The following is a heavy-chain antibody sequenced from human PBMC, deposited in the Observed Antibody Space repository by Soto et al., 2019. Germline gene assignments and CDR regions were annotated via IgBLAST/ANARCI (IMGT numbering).Heavy chain of an antibody. CDR1: GFTFSSYA. Sequence: GGSLRLSCSASGFTFSSYAMHWVRQAPGKGLEYVSAISSNGGSTYYADSVKGRFTISRDNSKNTLYLQMSSLRAEDTAVYYCVKDQIAARTYYYYGMDVWGKGTTVTVSS. CDR3: VKDQIAARTYYYYGMDV. V-gene: IGHV3-64D*08. D-gene: IGHD6-6*01. CDR2: ISSNGGST. J-gene: IGHJ6*04.